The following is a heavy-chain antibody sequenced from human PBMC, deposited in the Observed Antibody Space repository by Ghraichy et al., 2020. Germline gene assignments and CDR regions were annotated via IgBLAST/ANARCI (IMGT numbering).Heavy chain of an antibody. Sequence: LSLTRAASGFTFSSYVMHWVRQAPGKGLEWVAVISYDAGNKYHADSVKGRFTISRDNSKNTLYLEMNSLRAEDTAVYYCAKDYYGDYDSYYYAMDVWGQGTTVTVSS. V-gene: IGHV3-30*18. D-gene: IGHD4-17*01. CDR1: GFTFSSYV. CDR2: ISYDAGNK. CDR3: AKDYYGDYDSYYYAMDV. J-gene: IGHJ6*02.